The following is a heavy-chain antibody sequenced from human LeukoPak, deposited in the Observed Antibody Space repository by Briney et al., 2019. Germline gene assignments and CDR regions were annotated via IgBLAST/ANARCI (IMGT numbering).Heavy chain of an antibody. V-gene: IGHV3-30*02. CDR3: AKDAQYNSSCSCFDY. J-gene: IGHJ4*02. CDR1: GFTFSSYG. Sequence: GGSLRLSCAASGFTFSSYGWHWVRQAPGKGLEWVAFIRYDGSNNYYADSVKGRFTISRDNSKNTLYLQMNSLRAEDTAVYYCAKDAQYNSSCSCFDYWGQGTLVTVSS. CDR2: IRYDGSNN. D-gene: IGHD6-13*01.